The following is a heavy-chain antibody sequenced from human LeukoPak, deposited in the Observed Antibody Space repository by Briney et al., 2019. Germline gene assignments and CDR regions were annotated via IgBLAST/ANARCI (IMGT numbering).Heavy chain of an antibody. CDR2: IYPGDSDT. J-gene: IGHJ4*02. CDR3: ARGYYDSSGYYDHFDY. D-gene: IGHD3-22*01. CDR1: GYSFTSYW. V-gene: IGHV5-51*01. Sequence: GESLKISCKGPGYSFTSYWIGWVRQMPGKGLEWMGIIYPGDSDTRYSPSFQGQVTISADKSISTAYLQWSSLKASDTAMYYCARGYYDSSGYYDHFDYWGQGTLVTVSS.